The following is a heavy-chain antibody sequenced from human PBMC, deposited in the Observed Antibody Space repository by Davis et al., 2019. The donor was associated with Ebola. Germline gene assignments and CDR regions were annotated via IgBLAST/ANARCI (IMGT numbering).Heavy chain of an antibody. Sequence: GESLKISCAASGFTFSDYYMSWIRQAPGKGLEWVSYISSSSSYIYYADSVKGRFTISRDNAKNSLYLQMNSLRAEDTAVYYCARGALRWRNRFDPWGQGTLVTVSS. D-gene: IGHD4-23*01. J-gene: IGHJ5*02. V-gene: IGHV3-11*06. CDR2: ISSSSSYI. CDR3: ARGALRWRNRFDP. CDR1: GFTFSDYY.